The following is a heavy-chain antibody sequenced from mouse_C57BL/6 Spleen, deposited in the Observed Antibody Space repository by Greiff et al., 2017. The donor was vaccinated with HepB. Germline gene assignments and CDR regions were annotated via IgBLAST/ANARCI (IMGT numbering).Heavy chain of an antibody. CDR3: ARGDGYPYWYFDV. D-gene: IGHD2-3*01. CDR1: GFTFSDYG. J-gene: IGHJ1*03. V-gene: IGHV5-17*01. Sequence: EVKLMESGGGLVKPGGSLKLSCAASGFTFSDYGMHWVRQAPEKGLEWVAYISSGSSTIYYADTVKGRFTISRDNAKNTLFLQMTSLRSEDTAMYYCARGDGYPYWYFDVWGTGTTVTVSS. CDR2: ISSGSSTI.